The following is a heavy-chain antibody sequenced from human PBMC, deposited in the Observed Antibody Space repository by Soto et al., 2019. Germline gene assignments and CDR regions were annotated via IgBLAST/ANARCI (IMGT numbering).Heavy chain of an antibody. D-gene: IGHD3-22*01. Sequence: SETLSLTCTVSGGSISSGGYYWSWIRQHPGKGLEWIGYIYYSGSTYYNPSLKSRVTISVDTSKNQFSLKLSSVTAADTAVYYCARDPNYYDSSGYYQGYFDYWGQGTLVTVSS. V-gene: IGHV4-31*03. J-gene: IGHJ4*02. CDR3: ARDPNYYDSSGYYQGYFDY. CDR1: GGSISSGGYY. CDR2: IYYSGST.